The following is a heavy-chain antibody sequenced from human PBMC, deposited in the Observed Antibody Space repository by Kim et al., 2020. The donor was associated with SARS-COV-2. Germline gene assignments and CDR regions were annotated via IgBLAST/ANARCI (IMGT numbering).Heavy chain of an antibody. V-gene: IGHV3-33*01. CDR2: IWYDGSNK. J-gene: IGHJ6*02. Sequence: GGSLRLSCAASGFTFSNYGMHWVRQAPGKGLEWVALIWYDGSNKFYSDSVKGRFNISRDNSKNTLSLQMNSLGAEDTAVYYCARGFYITLVRRVPYYYYYRMDVWGQGTTVTVSS. CDR3: ARGFYITLVRRVPYYYYYRMDV. CDR1: GFTFSNYG. D-gene: IGHD3-10*01.